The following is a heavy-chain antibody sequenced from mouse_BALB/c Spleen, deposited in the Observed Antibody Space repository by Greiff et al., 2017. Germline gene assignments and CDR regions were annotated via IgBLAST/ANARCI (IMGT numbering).Heavy chain of an antibody. D-gene: IGHD2-10*02. CDR3: ARGKIGYGNPWFAH. CDR2: ISSGGST. Sequence: EVMLVESGGGLVKPGGSLKLSCAASGFTFSSYAMSWVRQTPEKRLEWVASISSGGSTYYPDSVKGRFTISRDNARNILYLQMSSLRSEDTAMYYCARGKIGYGNPWFAHWGQGTLVTVSA. J-gene: IGHJ3*01. CDR1: GFTFSSYA. V-gene: IGHV5-6-5*01.